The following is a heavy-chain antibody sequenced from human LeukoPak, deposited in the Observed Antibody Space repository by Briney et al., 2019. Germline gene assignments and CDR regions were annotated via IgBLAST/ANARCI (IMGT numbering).Heavy chain of an antibody. D-gene: IGHD3-10*01. CDR3: ARPGYGSGSYADY. Sequence: GGSLRLSCAASGFTFSSCGMHWVRQAPGKGLEWVAVIWYDGSNKYYADSVKGRFTISRDNSKNTLYLQMNSLRAEDTAVYYCARPGYGSGSYADYWGQGTLVTVSS. J-gene: IGHJ4*02. CDR2: IWYDGSNK. V-gene: IGHV3-33*01. CDR1: GFTFSSCG.